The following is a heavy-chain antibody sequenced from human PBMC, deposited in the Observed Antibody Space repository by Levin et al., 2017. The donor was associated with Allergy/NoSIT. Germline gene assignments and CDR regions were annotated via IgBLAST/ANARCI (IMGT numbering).Heavy chain of an antibody. Sequence: SQTLSLTCTVSGGSISSYYWSWIRQPPGKGLEWIGYIYYSGSTNYNPSLKSRVTISVDTSKNQFSLKLSSVTAADTAVYYCARGIAAAGTDAFDIWGQGTMVTVSS. CDR2: IYYSGST. D-gene: IGHD6-13*01. CDR1: GGSISSYY. CDR3: ARGIAAAGTDAFDI. J-gene: IGHJ3*02. V-gene: IGHV4-59*01.